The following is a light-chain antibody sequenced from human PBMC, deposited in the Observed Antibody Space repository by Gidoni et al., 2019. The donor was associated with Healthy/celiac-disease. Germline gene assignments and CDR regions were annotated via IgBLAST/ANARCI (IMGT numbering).Light chain of an antibody. CDR2: AAS. V-gene: IGKV1-39*01. Sequence: DIQMTQSPSSLSASVGDRVTITCRASQSISSYLNWYQQKPGKAPKLLLYAASSLHSGVPSRFSGSGSGTDFTLTISSLQPEYFATYYCQQSYSTPWTFGQGTKVEIK. CDR1: QSISSY. J-gene: IGKJ1*01. CDR3: QQSYSTPWT.